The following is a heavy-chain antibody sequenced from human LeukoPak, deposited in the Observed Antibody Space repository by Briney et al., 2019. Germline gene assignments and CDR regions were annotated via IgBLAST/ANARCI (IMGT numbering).Heavy chain of an antibody. D-gene: IGHD3-22*01. J-gene: IGHJ4*02. V-gene: IGHV4-4*07. CDR3: ARASNGGYDSSGHYYYYFDY. CDR1: GGSISSYY. Sequence: SETLSLTCTVSGGSISSYYWSWIRQPAGKGLEWIGRIYTSGSTNYNPSLKSRVTMSVDTSKNQFSLKLSSVTAADTAVYYCARASNGGYDSSGHYYYYFDYWGQGTLVTVSS. CDR2: IYTSGST.